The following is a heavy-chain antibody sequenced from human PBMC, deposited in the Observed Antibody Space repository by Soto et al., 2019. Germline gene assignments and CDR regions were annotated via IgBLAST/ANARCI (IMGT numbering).Heavy chain of an antibody. CDR1: GFTFSSYG. V-gene: IGHV3-33*01. CDR2: IWYDGSNK. D-gene: IGHD3-10*01. Sequence: QVQLVESGGGVVQPGRSLRLSCAASGFTFSSYGMHWVRQAPGKGLEWVAVIWYDGSNKYYADSVKGRFTISRDNSKNTLYLQMNSLRAEDTAVYYCARGPPDYYGSGSYLSFDYWGQGTLVTVSS. J-gene: IGHJ4*02. CDR3: ARGPPDYYGSGSYLSFDY.